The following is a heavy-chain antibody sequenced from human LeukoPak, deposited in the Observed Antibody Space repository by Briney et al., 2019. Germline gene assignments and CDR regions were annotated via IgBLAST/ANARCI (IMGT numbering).Heavy chain of an antibody. Sequence: PGGSLRLSCAASGFSVSSNYMNWVRQAPGKGLEWVSVIYSGVSTYYADSVRGRFTISRDNSKNTLYLQMNSLRAEDTAVYYCARTNYCSSTSCYGLDYWGQGTLVTVSS. CDR3: ARTNYCSSTSCYGLDY. J-gene: IGHJ4*02. D-gene: IGHD2-2*01. CDR1: GFSVSSNY. V-gene: IGHV3-53*01. CDR2: IYSGVST.